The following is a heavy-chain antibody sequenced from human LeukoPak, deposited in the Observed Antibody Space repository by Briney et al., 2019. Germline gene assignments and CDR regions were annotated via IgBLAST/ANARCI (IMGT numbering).Heavy chain of an antibody. J-gene: IGHJ4*02. D-gene: IGHD3-22*01. CDR3: ASSYYDSSGPAY. V-gene: IGHV4-59*01. CDR2: IYYSGST. Sequence: KPSETLSLTCTVSGGSISSYYWSWIRQPPGKGLEWIGYIYYSGSTNYNPSLKSRVTISVDTSKNQFSLKLSSVTAAGTAVYYCASSYYDSSGPAYWGQGTLVTVSS. CDR1: GGSISSYY.